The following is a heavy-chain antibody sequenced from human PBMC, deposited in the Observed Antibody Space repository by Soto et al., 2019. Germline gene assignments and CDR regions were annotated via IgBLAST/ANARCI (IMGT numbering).Heavy chain of an antibody. CDR1: GFTFDDYA. Sequence: HPGGSLRLSCAASGFTFDDYAMHWVRQVPGKGLEWVSGINWNSGSIGYGDSVKDRFAISRDNAKNSLHLQMNSLSAEDTAVYYCVKDESINWYSGHFRHWGQGTLVTVSS. CDR3: VKDESINWYSGHFRH. D-gene: IGHD6-13*01. J-gene: IGHJ1*01. CDR2: INWNSGSI. V-gene: IGHV3-9*01.